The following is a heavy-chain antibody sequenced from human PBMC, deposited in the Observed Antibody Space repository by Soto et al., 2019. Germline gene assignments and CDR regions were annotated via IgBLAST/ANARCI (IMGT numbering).Heavy chain of an antibody. V-gene: IGHV3-30*03. J-gene: IGHJ4*02. CDR2: ISYDGSLQ. CDR3: VSDRGYGHASVPYS. Sequence: QAQLVESGGGVVQPGRSRRLSCAASGFAFSSYGMHWVRQAPGTGLEWVAVISYDGSLQHYADSVKGRFTISRDNSKNMVLLQISGLRAEDTAVYYCVSDRGYGHASVPYSWGQGTLVSVSS. D-gene: IGHD5-18*01. CDR1: GFAFSSYG.